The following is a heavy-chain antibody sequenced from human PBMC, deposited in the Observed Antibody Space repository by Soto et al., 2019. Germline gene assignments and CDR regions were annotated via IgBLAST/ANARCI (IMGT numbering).Heavy chain of an antibody. Sequence: PSETLSLTFTVSGCSISSDDWSWIRHPPGKGLEGIGYIYYSGSTNYNPSLKRRVKISVDTYKNQFSLKLRSVTAADTAVYYCARGEYYYGSGIQFYYYYGMDVWGQGTTVT. CDR1: GCSISSDD. J-gene: IGHJ6*01. D-gene: IGHD3-10*01. CDR3: ARGEYYYGSGIQFYYYYGMDV. CDR2: IYYSGST. V-gene: IGHV4-59*01.